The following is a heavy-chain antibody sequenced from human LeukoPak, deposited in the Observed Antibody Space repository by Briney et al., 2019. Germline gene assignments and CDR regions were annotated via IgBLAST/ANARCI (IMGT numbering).Heavy chain of an antibody. CDR1: GYTFTSYG. V-gene: IGHV1-18*01. D-gene: IGHD6-19*01. Sequence: GASVKVSCKASGYTFTSYGISWVRQAPGQGLEWMGWISAYNGNTNYAQKLQGRVTMTTDTSTSTAYMELRSLRSDDTAVYYCARDRRCVAAFSGFGYWGQGTLVTVST. CDR3: ARDRRCVAAFSGFGY. CDR2: ISAYNGNT. J-gene: IGHJ4*02.